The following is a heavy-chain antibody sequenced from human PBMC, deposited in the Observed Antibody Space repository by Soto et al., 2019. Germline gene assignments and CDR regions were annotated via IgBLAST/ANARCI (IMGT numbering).Heavy chain of an antibody. D-gene: IGHD3-10*01. V-gene: IGHV3-30*18. J-gene: IGHJ4*02. CDR1: GFTFSSYG. CDR3: AKDGAHVLLWFGELGY. Sequence: QVQLVESGGGVVQPGRSLRLSCAASGFTFSSYGMHWVRQAPGKGLEWVAVISYDGSNKYYADSVKGRFTISRDNSKNTLYLQMNSLRAEETAVYYCAKDGAHVLLWFGELGYWGQGTLVTVSS. CDR2: ISYDGSNK.